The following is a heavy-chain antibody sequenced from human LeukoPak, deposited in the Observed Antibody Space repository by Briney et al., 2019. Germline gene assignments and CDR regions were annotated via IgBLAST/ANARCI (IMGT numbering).Heavy chain of an antibody. CDR3: ASGGELGILTGSSAFDI. V-gene: IGHV3-13*01. Sequence: PGGSLRLSCAASGFTFSIYDMHWVRQATGKGLEWVSAIGTAGDTYYPGSVKGRFTISRENAKNSLYLQMNSLRAGDTAVYYCASGGELGILTGSSAFDIWGQGTMVTVSS. D-gene: IGHD3-9*01. J-gene: IGHJ3*02. CDR2: IGTAGDT. CDR1: GFTFSIYD.